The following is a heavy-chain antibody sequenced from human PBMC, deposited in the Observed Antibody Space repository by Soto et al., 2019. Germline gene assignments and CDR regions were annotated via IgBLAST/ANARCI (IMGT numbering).Heavy chain of an antibody. CDR3: ARDLLSSIDY. CDR1: GYTFTSYA. J-gene: IGHJ4*02. V-gene: IGHV1-3*01. CDR2: INAGNVDT. D-gene: IGHD3-9*01. Sequence: QVRLVQSGAEVKKPGASVKVSCKASGYTFTSYALHWVRQAPGQSLEWMGWINAGNVDTKYSQKFQGRVTITRDTTANTADMELSSLRSEDTAVYYCARDLLSSIDYWGQGTLVTVSS.